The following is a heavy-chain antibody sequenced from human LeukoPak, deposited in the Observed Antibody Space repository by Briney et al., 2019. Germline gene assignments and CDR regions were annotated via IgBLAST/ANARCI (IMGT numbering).Heavy chain of an antibody. CDR1: AYSISSGYY. CDR3: ARVNVRESTTIFGVVIDY. CDR2: IYHSGST. J-gene: IGHJ4*02. Sequence: SETLSLTCTVSAYSISSGYYWGWIRQPPGKGLEWIGSIYHSGSTYYNPSLKSRVTISVDTSNNQFSLKLSSVTAADTAVYYCARVNVRESTTIFGVVIDYWGQGTLVTVSS. V-gene: IGHV4-38-2*02. D-gene: IGHD3-3*01.